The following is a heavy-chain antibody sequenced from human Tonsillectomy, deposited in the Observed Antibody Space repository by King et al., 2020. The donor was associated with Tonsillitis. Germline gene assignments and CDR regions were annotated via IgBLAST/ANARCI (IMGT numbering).Heavy chain of an antibody. CDR3: ARDQGGATGLDY. CDR2: IWSDGSYK. D-gene: IGHD3-10*01. V-gene: IGHV3-33*01. Sequence: VQLVESGGGVAQPGRSLRLSCAASGFTFSTYGMHWVSQAPGKGLEWVAVIWSDGSYKNYADSVEGRFTISRDNSKNTLYLEMDNLRAEDTATYYCARDQGGATGLDYWGQGTLVTVSS. J-gene: IGHJ4*02. CDR1: GFTFSTYG.